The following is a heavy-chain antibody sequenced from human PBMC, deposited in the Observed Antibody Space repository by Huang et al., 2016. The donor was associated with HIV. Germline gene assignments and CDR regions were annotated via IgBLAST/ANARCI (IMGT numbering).Heavy chain of an antibody. Sequence: QVQLVESGGGLVKPGGSLRLSCAASGFTFSDYDMSWIRQALVKGLEWVSLISISGSTIYYADAVKGRFTIARDNAKNSLYRQMNNLRAEDTAVYYCARERMVGSTGIFDYWGQGTLVTVSS. CDR2: ISISGSTI. CDR3: ARERMVGSTGIFDY. D-gene: IGHD1-26*01. J-gene: IGHJ4*02. V-gene: IGHV3-11*01. CDR1: GFTFSDYD.